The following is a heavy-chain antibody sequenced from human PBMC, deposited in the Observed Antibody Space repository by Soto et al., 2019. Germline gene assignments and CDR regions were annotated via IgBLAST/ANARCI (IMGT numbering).Heavy chain of an antibody. CDR3: AHRTSYTSGRQFDY. D-gene: IGHD3-10*01. J-gene: IGHJ4*02. Sequence: QITLKESGPTLVKPTQTLTLTCTFSGFSLSTSGMGVGWIRQSPGKALECLAVIYWDDEKLYSPSLKSRLIVTKDTSENQVVLTMTNMDPVDTATYYCAHRTSYTSGRQFDYWGQGTLVTVSS. CDR1: GFSLSTSGMG. V-gene: IGHV2-5*02. CDR2: IYWDDEK.